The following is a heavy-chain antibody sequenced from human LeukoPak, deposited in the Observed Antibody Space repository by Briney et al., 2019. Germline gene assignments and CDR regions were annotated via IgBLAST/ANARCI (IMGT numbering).Heavy chain of an antibody. CDR2: ISRDGKRQ. CDR3: ARDRLNRAYCGNDCYSAAFDY. Sequence: GGSLRLSCATSGFIFNNYDPHWVRQAPGKGLEWLATISRDGKRQFYTDTVKGRFTISRDDSRNTLYLQMNSLRPEDTAVYYCARDRLNRAYCGNDCYSAAFDYWGQGALVTVSS. CDR1: GFIFNNYD. D-gene: IGHD2-21*02. V-gene: IGHV3-30*03. J-gene: IGHJ4*02.